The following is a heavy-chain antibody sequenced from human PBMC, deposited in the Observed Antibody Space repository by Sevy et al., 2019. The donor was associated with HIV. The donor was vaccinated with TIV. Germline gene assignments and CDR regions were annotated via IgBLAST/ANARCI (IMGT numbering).Heavy chain of an antibody. J-gene: IGHJ6*02. CDR3: ARDRDLSGSYLEYYYYAMDV. CDR2: IDPSGST. V-gene: IGHV1-46*01. D-gene: IGHD1-26*01. Sequence: ASVKVSCKASGCTFITYYVHWVRQAPGQGLEWMGLIDPSGSTRYAQMFQGRVSMTGDTSTTTVYMELSSLTSEDTAVYYCARDRDLSGSYLEYYYYAMDVWGQGTTVTVSS. CDR1: GCTFITYY.